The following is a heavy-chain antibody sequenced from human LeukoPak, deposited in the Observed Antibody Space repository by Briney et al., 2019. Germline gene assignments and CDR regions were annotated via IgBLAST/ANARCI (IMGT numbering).Heavy chain of an antibody. D-gene: IGHD6-13*01. CDR1: GDSISSGGYW. CDR3: ARVGSSSWYVGDAFDI. J-gene: IGHJ3*02. Sequence: SETLSLTCAVSGDSISSGGYWWSWIRQHPGKGPEWIGYISYGGKADYNPSLKSRVAISADTPKNQFSLKLSSTTAADTAVYYCARVGSSSWYVGDAFDIWGQGTMVTVSS. CDR2: ISYGGKA. V-gene: IGHV4-31*11.